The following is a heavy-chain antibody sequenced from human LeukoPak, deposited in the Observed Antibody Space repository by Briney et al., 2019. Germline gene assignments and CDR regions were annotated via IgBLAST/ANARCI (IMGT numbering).Heavy chain of an antibody. V-gene: IGHV3-23*01. CDR2: ISASGGST. CDR1: GFTFSSYA. Sequence: GGSLRLSCAASGFTFSSYAMHWVRQAPGKGLEWVSVISASGGSTYYADSVKGRFTISRDNYKNTVYMQMNSLRAEDTAVYYCAKHIVVVTASAFDIWGQGTMVTVSS. CDR3: AKHIVVVTASAFDI. D-gene: IGHD2-21*02. J-gene: IGHJ3*02.